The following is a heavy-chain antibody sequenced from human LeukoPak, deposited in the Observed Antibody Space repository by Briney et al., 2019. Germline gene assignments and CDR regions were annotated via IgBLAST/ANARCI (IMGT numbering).Heavy chain of an antibody. CDR2: IYYSGST. CDR1: GGSISSYY. J-gene: IGHJ4*02. V-gene: IGHV4-59*01. Sequence: SETLSLTCTVSGGSISSYYWSWIRQPPGKGLEWIGYIYYSGSTNYNPSLKSRVTISVDTSKNQFSLKLSSVTAADTAVYYCARSEMATIRGFDYWGKGTLVTVSS. CDR3: ARSEMATIRGFDY. D-gene: IGHD5-24*01.